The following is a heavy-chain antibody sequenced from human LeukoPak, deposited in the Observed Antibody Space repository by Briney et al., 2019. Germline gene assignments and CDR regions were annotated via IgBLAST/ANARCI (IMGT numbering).Heavy chain of an antibody. CDR3: TRMRKYSSSLPYYFDY. Sequence: GSLRLSCAASGFTFSSYEMNWVRQAPGKGLEWIGHIHYSGSTESSPSLKSRVTISVDTSKNQFSLKLSSVTAADTAVYYCTRMRKYSSSLPYYFDYWGQGTLVSVSS. J-gene: IGHJ4*02. D-gene: IGHD6-6*01. V-gene: IGHV4-59*01. CDR1: GFTFSSYE. CDR2: IHYSGST.